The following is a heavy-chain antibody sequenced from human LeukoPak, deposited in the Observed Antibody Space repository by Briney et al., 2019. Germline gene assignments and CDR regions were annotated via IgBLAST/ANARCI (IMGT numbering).Heavy chain of an antibody. J-gene: IGHJ6*03. V-gene: IGHV4-4*07. CDR3: ARGGYCDGTGCYLGYYYYYYMDV. CDR2: ISASGGT. D-gene: IGHD2-2*01. CDR1: GDSIGRYY. Sequence: SETLSLTCTVSGDSIGRYYWNWIRRPAGKGLEWIGRISASGGTNYNPSLKSRVTMSVDTSRNRFSLRLSSVTAADTGVFYCARGGYCDGTGCYLGYYYYYYMDVWGKGTTVTVSS.